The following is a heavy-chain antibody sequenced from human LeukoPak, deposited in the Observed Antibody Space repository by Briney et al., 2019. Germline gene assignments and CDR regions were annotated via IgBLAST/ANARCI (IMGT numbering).Heavy chain of an antibody. D-gene: IGHD1-26*01. CDR3: ARDSRVVGVPDF. J-gene: IGHJ4*02. V-gene: IGHV1-2*02. CDR2: ITPINGAT. Sequence: ASVKVSCKSSGYTFTGHYIHWVRQAPRQGLEWMGWITPINGATSSAQNFQGRVTMTTDTSLSTAYMQLSGLRSDDTAIYYCARDSRVVGVPDFWGQGTLVTVSS. CDR1: GYTFTGHY.